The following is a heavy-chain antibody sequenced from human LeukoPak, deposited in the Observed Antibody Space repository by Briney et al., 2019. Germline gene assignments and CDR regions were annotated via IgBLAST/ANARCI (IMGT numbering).Heavy chain of an antibody. V-gene: IGHV4-39*07. CDR1: GGSISSSSYY. CDR2: IYYSGST. D-gene: IGHD3-10*01. CDR3: ARDRVGEFPFDH. J-gene: IGHJ5*02. Sequence: SETLSLTCTVSGGSISSSSYYWGWIRQPPGKGLEWIGSIYYSGSTYYNPSLKSRVTISVDTSKNQFSLKLSSVTAADTAVYYCARDRVGEFPFDHWGQGTLVTVSS.